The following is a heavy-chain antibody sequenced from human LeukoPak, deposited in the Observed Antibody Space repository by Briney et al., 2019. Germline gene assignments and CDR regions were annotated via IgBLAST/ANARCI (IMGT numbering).Heavy chain of an antibody. Sequence: ASVTVSCTASGYTFTGYYMHWVRQAPGQGLEWMGWINPNSGGTNYAQKFQGRVTMTRDTSISTAYMELSRLRSDDTAVYYCARGTEYYYDSSGYYISHYFDYWGQGTLVTVSS. J-gene: IGHJ4*02. V-gene: IGHV1-2*02. D-gene: IGHD3-22*01. CDR3: ARGTEYYYDSSGYYISHYFDY. CDR1: GYTFTGYY. CDR2: INPNSGGT.